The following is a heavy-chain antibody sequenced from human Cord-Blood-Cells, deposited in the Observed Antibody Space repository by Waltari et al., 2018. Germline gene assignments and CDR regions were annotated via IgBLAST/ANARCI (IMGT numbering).Heavy chain of an antibody. CDR2: IYSGGST. Sequence: EVQLVESGGGLIQPGGSVRLSCAASGFTVSSNYMSWVRQAPGKGLEWVSVIYSGGSTYYADSVKGRFTISRDNSKNTLYLQMNSLRAEDTAVYYCARGGYSGSYYFDYWGQGTLVTVSS. CDR1: GFTVSSNY. D-gene: IGHD1-26*01. CDR3: ARGGYSGSYYFDY. V-gene: IGHV3-53*01. J-gene: IGHJ4*02.